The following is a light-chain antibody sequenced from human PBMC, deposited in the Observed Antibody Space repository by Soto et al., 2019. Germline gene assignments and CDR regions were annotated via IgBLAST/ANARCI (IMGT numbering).Light chain of an antibody. J-gene: IGLJ1*01. CDR1: SSDVGGYNY. V-gene: IGLV2-14*01. Sequence: QSALTQPASVSGSPGQSITISCTGTSSDVGGYNYVSWYQQHPGKAPKLMIYDVSNRPSGVSNRFSGSKSGNTASLTISGLQAEDEADYYCSSYTSSIVYVFGTGTQVTVL. CDR2: DVS. CDR3: SSYTSSIVYV.